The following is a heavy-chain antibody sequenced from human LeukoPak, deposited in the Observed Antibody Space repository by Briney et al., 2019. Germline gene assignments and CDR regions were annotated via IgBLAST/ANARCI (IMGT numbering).Heavy chain of an antibody. D-gene: IGHD3-3*01. J-gene: IGHJ4*02. CDR2: IRSKAYGGTT. CDR3: TRDAAYYDFWSGSIPYYFDY. Sequence: GGFLRLSCTASGFTFGDYAMSWFRQAPGKGLEWVGFIRSKAYGGTTEYAASVKGRFTISRDDSKSIAYLQMNSLKTEDTAVYYCTRDAAYYDFWSGSIPYYFDYWGQGTLVTVSS. CDR1: GFTFGDYA. V-gene: IGHV3-49*03.